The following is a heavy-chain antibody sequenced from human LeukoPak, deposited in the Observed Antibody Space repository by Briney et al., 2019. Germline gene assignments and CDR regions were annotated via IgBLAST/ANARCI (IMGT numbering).Heavy chain of an antibody. V-gene: IGHV3-30-3*01. J-gene: IGHJ3*02. D-gene: IGHD3-9*01. CDR3: TTDPHDISKPYDAFDI. CDR2: ISYDGSNK. CDR1: GFTFSSYA. Sequence: GGSLRLSCAASGFTFSSYAMHWVRQAPGKGLEWVAVISYDGSNKYYADSVKGRFTISRDNSKNTLYLQMNSLKTEDTAVYYCTTDPHDISKPYDAFDIWGQGTMVTVSS.